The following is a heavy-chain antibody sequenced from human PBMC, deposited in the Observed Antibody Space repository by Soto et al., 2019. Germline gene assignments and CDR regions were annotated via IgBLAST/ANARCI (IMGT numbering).Heavy chain of an antibody. CDR3: ARVPDR. Sequence: SETLCLTCAVSGVSISSGGYSWSWIRQPPGKGLEWIGYIYHSGSTYYNPSLKSRVTISVDRSKNQFSLKLSSVTAADTAVYYCARVPDRWGQGTLVTVSS. V-gene: IGHV4-30-2*01. CDR1: GVSISSGGYS. D-gene: IGHD2-2*01. J-gene: IGHJ5*02. CDR2: IYHSGST.